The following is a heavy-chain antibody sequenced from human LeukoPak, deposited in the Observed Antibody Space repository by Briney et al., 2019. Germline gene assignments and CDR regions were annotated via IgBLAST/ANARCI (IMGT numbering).Heavy chain of an antibody. CDR1: GYTLTELS. J-gene: IGHJ4*02. D-gene: IGHD4-17*01. CDR3: ATVSISFDYGDHTGLDY. Sequence: ASVKVSCKVSGYTLTELSMHWVRQAPGKGLEWMGGFDPEDGETIYAQKFQGRVTMTEDTSTDTAYMELSSLRSEDTAVYYCATVSISFDYGDHTGLDYWGQGTLVTVSS. CDR2: FDPEDGET. V-gene: IGHV1-24*01.